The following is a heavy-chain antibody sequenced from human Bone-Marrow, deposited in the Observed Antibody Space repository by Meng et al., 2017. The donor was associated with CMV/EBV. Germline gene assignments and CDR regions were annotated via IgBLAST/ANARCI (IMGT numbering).Heavy chain of an antibody. Sequence: QVQVVHAEAETKVTVASVSVSFTSSGSAYSFYSIDWVRQAPGQGHEWVGWVNSKTNATTYARKFKGRVCMTRDTSISTAHMELSILMSDDTAVYYCVRSSGWSLFDYWGQGTLVTVSS. D-gene: IGHD6-19*01. CDR3: VRSSGWSLFDY. J-gene: IGHJ4*02. CDR2: VNSKTNAT. V-gene: IGHV1-2*07. CDR1: GSAYSFYS.